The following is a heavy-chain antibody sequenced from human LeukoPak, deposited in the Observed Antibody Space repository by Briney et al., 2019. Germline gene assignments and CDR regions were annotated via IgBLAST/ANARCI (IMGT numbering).Heavy chain of an antibody. CDR2: INPNSGGT. D-gene: IGHD3-9*01. CDR1: GYTFTGYY. V-gene: IGHV1-2*02. Sequence: GASVKVSCKASGYTFTGYYMHWVRQAPGQGLEWMGWINPNSGGTNYAQKLQGRVTMTTDTSTSTAYMEMRSLRSDDTAVYYCARGGLRYFDYENGFDIWGQGTMVTVSS. J-gene: IGHJ3*02. CDR3: ARGGLRYFDYENGFDI.